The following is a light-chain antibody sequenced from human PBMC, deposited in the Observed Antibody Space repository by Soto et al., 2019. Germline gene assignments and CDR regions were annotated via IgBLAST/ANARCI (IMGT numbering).Light chain of an antibody. J-gene: IGLJ2*01. CDR3: SSYTGSSTSVI. CDR2: DVS. V-gene: IGLV2-14*03. Sequence: QSARTQPASVSGSPGQSITISCTGTSSDVGTYNYVSWYQQHPGKAPKVMIYDVSNRPSGVSNRFSGSKSGNTASLTISGLQAEDEADYYCSSYTGSSTSVIFGGGTKLTVL. CDR1: SSDVGTYNY.